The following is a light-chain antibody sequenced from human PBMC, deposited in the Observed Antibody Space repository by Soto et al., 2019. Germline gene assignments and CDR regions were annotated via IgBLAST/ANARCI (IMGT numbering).Light chain of an antibody. CDR2: GAF. J-gene: IGKJ4*01. Sequence: EIVMTQSPATLSVSPGERATLSCRASQSVSYNLAWYQQKPGQGPRLLIYGAFTRATGIPARFSGSGSGTEFTLTISSLQSEDFAVDYCQQYKNWPLLTFGGGTKVEIK. V-gene: IGKV3-15*01. CDR3: QQYKNWPLLT. CDR1: QSVSYN.